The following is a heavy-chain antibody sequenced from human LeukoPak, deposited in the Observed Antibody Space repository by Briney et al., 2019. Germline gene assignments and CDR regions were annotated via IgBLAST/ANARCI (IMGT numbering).Heavy chain of an antibody. CDR1: GGSISSGGYY. Sequence: SQTLSLTCTVSGGSISSGGYYWSWLRQHPGKGLEWIGYIYYSGSTYYNPSLKSRVTISVDTSKNQFSLKLSSVTAADTAVYYCASTPFPTVTTPYGMDVWGQGTTVTVSS. V-gene: IGHV4-31*03. CDR3: ASTPFPTVTTPYGMDV. D-gene: IGHD4-17*01. J-gene: IGHJ6*02. CDR2: IYYSGST.